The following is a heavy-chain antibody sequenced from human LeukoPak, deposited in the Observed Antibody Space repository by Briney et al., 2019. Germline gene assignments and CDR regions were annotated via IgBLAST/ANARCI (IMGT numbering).Heavy chain of an antibody. V-gene: IGHV3-30*03. CDR3: ARVGKGTAVTPRPYYFDY. CDR2: ISYDGSNK. J-gene: IGHJ4*02. CDR1: GFTFSSYG. Sequence: GGSLRLSCAASGFTFSSYGMHWVRQAPGKGLEWVAVISYDGSNKYYADSVKGRFTISRDNSKNTLYLQMNSLRSEDTAVYYCARVGKGTAVTPRPYYFDYWGQGTLVTVSS. D-gene: IGHD4-23*01.